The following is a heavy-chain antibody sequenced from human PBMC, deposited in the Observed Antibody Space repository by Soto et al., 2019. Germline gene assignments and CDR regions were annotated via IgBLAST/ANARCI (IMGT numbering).Heavy chain of an antibody. J-gene: IGHJ6*02. Sequence: QVQLVESGGGVVQPGRSLRLSCAASGFTFSSYGMHWVRQAPGKGLEWVAVISYDGSNKYYADSVKGRFTISRDNSKKTLYLQMNSLGAEDTAVYYCAKGVHDYGDYVVETVQDVWGQGTTVTVSS. V-gene: IGHV3-30*18. CDR3: AKGVHDYGDYVVETVQDV. CDR1: GFTFSSYG. D-gene: IGHD4-17*01. CDR2: ISYDGSNK.